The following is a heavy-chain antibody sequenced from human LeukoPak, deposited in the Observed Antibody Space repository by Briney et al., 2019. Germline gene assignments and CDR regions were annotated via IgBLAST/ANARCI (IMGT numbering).Heavy chain of an antibody. J-gene: IGHJ4*02. D-gene: IGHD3-10*01. Sequence: ASVKVSCKASGYTFTSHAIHWVCQAPGQRLEWMGWINTDNGNTEYSQKLQGRVTITRDTSASTTYMELSSLTSEDTALYYCARGDFSKEGSYRHFDNWGQGTLVTVSS. CDR3: ARGDFSKEGSYRHFDN. CDR2: INTDNGNT. CDR1: GYTFTSHA. V-gene: IGHV1-3*04.